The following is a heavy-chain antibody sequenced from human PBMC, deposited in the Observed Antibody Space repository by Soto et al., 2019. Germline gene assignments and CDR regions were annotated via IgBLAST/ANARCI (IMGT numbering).Heavy chain of an antibody. CDR2: ISDYNGNT. CDR3: AREGYYSGSGTYSPPRYYGMDV. J-gene: IGHJ6*02. Sequence: QVQLVQSGAEVKRAGASVKVSCKASGYTFSSYGLSWVRQAPGQGLEWMGWISDYNGNTHYAQKFQGRVIMTTGTSRRKSEREWRSLRSNDTAVYFCAREGYYSGSGTYSPPRYYGMDVWGQGTTVTVSS. V-gene: IGHV1-18*01. CDR1: GYTFSSYG. D-gene: IGHD3-10*01.